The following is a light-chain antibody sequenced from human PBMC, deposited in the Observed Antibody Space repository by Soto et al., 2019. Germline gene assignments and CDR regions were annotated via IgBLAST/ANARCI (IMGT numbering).Light chain of an antibody. Sequence: EIVLTQSPGTLSLSPGERATLSCRASQSVSSNYLAWYQQKPGLAPRLLIYGASSRATGIPDRFSGGGSGTDFTLTISRLEPEDFAVYYCQHSGGSVPVTFGQGTKLEIK. CDR2: GAS. V-gene: IGKV3-20*01. J-gene: IGKJ2*01. CDR1: QSVSSNY. CDR3: QHSGGSVPVT.